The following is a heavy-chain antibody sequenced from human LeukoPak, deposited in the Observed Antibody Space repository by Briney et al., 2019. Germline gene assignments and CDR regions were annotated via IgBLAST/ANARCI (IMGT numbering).Heavy chain of an antibody. CDR1: GYTFTTYY. Sequence: ASVKVSCKASGYTFTTYYMHWMRQAPGQGLEWVGIINPRGGSTTYAQKFQGRVTMTRDTSTSTVYMELSSLKSDDTAVYYCARGGGPGNYPFDFWGQGTLVTVSS. D-gene: IGHD1-7*01. V-gene: IGHV1-46*01. J-gene: IGHJ4*02. CDR2: INPRGGST. CDR3: ARGGGPGNYPFDF.